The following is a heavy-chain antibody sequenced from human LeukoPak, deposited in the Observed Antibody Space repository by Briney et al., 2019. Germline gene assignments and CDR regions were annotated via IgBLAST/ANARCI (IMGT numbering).Heavy chain of an antibody. V-gene: IGHV3-23*01. CDR1: GFTFSSYA. CDR3: AKSGVAMVRA. Sequence: GGSLRLSCAASGFTFSSYAGSWVRQAPGKGLEWISTVSGSGGSTYYADSVKGRFTISRDNSKNALYLQMNSLRAEDTAVYYCAKSGVAMVRAWGQGTLVTVSS. D-gene: IGHD3-10*01. J-gene: IGHJ5*02. CDR2: VSGSGGST.